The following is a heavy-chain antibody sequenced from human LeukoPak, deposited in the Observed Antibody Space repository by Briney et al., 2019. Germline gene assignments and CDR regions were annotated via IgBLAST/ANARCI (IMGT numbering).Heavy chain of an antibody. J-gene: IGHJ4*02. CDR1: GFTFSSYG. Sequence: GGSLRLSCAASGFTFSSYGMHWVRQAPGKGLEWVAVISYDGSNKYYADSVKGRFTISRDNSKNTLYLQMNSLRAEDTAVYYCAKGGRRVPSQNFDYWGQGTLVTVSS. CDR2: ISYDGSNK. CDR3: AKGGRRVPSQNFDY. V-gene: IGHV3-30*18. D-gene: IGHD3-10*01.